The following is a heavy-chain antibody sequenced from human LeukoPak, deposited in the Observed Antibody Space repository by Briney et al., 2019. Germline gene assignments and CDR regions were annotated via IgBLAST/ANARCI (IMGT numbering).Heavy chain of an antibody. CDR2: INHSGST. Sequence: PSETLSLTCAVYGGSFSGYYWSWIRQPPGKGLEWIGEINHSGSTNYNPSLKSRVTISINTSKNQFSLKLSSVTAADTAVYYCARRNGQDIVATFRRRYYFDYWGQEPWSPSPQ. CDR3: ARRNGQDIVATFRRRYYFDY. CDR1: GGSFSGYY. J-gene: IGHJ4*01. V-gene: IGHV4-34*01. D-gene: IGHD5-12*01.